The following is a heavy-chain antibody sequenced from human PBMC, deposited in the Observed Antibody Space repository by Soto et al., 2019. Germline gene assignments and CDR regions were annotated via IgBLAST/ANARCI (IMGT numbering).Heavy chain of an antibody. J-gene: IGHJ5*02. CDR3: ARGLAAAGLFGFGP. CDR2: LFYSGST. Sequence: SETLSITCTVSGGSISSDGSYWSWIRQHPGKGLEWIGCLFYSGSTYYNPSLKSRVTISVDTSKNQFSLKLSSVTAADTAVYYCARGLAAAGLFGFGPWGQGTLVTVSS. CDR1: GGSISSDGSY. V-gene: IGHV4-31*03. D-gene: IGHD6-13*01.